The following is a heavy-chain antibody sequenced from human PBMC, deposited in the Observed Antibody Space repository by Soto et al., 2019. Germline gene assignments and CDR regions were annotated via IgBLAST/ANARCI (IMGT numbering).Heavy chain of an antibody. CDR3: ARIGTWALNFDY. J-gene: IGHJ4*02. CDR2: IWNDGTQK. CDR1: GFTFSNYH. V-gene: IGHV3-33*01. Sequence: GGSLRLSCAASGFTFSNYHIHWVRQTPGKGLEWVALIWNDGTQKYYADSVKGRFTISRDNSNNILYLQMNSLRAEDTAVYYCARIGTWALNFDYWGRGTLVTVSS. D-gene: IGHD7-27*01.